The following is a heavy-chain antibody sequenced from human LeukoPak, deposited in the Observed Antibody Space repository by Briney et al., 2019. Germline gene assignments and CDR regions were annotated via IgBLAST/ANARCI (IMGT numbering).Heavy chain of an antibody. V-gene: IGHV4-39*01. CDR2: IYYSGST. Sequence: PSETLSLTCTVSGGSISSSSYYWGWIRQPPGKGLEWIGSIYYSGSTYYNPSLKSRVTISVDTSKNQFSLKLTSVTAADTAVYFCARRSPPRFFDPWGQGTLATVSS. CDR1: GGSISSSSYY. D-gene: IGHD3-3*01. J-gene: IGHJ5*02. CDR3: ARRSPPRFFDP.